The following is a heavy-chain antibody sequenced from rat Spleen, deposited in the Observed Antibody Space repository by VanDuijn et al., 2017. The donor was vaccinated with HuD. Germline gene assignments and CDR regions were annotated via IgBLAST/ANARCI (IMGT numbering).Heavy chain of an antibody. CDR1: GFTFSNYG. CDR2: ISYDGSST. J-gene: IGHJ3*01. Sequence: EVQLVESGGGLVQPGRSLKLSCAASGFTFSNYGMAWVRQAPTKGLEWVAAISYDGSSTYYRDSVKGRFTISRDNAKSTLNLQMDSLRSEDTATYYCTTPIYGGYGEGWFAYWGQGTLVTVSS. D-gene: IGHD1-11*01. CDR3: TTPIYGGYGEGWFAY. V-gene: IGHV5-29*01.